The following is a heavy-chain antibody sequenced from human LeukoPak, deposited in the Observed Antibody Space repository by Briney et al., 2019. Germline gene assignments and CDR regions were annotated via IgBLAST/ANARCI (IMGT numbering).Heavy chain of an antibody. CDR2: IWYDGSNK. D-gene: IGHD3-22*01. CDR3: ARAPYDSSASYFDY. J-gene: IGHJ4*02. CDR1: GFTFSSYG. V-gene: IGHV3-33*01. Sequence: PGGSLRLSCAASGFTFSSYGMHWVRQAPGKGLEWVAVIWYDGSNKYYADSVKGRFTISRDNSKNTLYLQMNSLRAEDTAVYYCARAPYDSSASYFDYWGQGTLVTVSS.